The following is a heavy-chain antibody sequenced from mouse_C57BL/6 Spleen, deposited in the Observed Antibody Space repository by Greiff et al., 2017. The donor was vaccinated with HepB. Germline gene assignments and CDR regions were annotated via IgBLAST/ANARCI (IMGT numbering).Heavy chain of an antibody. Sequence: QVQLQQPGAELVRPGSSVKLSCKASGYTFTSYWMDWVKQRPGQGLEWIGNIYPSDSETHYNQKFKDKATLTVDKSSSTAYMQLSSLTSEDSAVYDCARRDYYGSSYFYWGQGTTLTVSS. CDR1: GYTFTSYW. V-gene: IGHV1-61*01. CDR3: ARRDYYGSSYFY. CDR2: IYPSDSET. D-gene: IGHD1-1*01. J-gene: IGHJ2*01.